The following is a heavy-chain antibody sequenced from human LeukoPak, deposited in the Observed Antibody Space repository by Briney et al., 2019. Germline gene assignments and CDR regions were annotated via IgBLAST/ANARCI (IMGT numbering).Heavy chain of an antibody. CDR2: ISRDGTT. CDR3: AKDRLGRWLQSRGYFGY. V-gene: IGHV3-23*01. J-gene: IGHJ4*02. CDR1: GFTFSKYD. Sequence: GGSLRLSCAASGFTFSKYDMYWIRQAPGKGLECVSVISRDGTTYYADSVKGRFTISRDNSKNTLYLQMNSLRAEDTAVYYCAKDRLGRWLQSRGYFGYWGQGTLVTVSS. D-gene: IGHD5-24*01.